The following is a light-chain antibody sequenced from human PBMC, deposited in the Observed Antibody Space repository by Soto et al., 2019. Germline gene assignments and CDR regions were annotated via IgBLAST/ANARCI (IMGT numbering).Light chain of an antibody. CDR2: GAS. J-gene: IGKJ1*01. CDR1: QSVSSSY. V-gene: IGKV3-20*01. Sequence: EIVLTQSPGTLSLSPGERATFSCRSSQSVSSSYLAWYQQKPGQAPRLLIYGASSRATGIPDRFSGSGSGTDFTLTISRLEPEDFAVYYCQQYGSSQWTFGQGTKVDI. CDR3: QQYGSSQWT.